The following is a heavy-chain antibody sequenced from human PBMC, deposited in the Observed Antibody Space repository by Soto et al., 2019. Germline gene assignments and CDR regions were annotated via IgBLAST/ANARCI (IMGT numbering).Heavy chain of an antibody. CDR1: GFTFSSYS. Sequence: RRLSCAASGFTFSSYSMNWVRQAPGKGLEWVSYISSSSSTIYYADSVKGRFTISRDNAKNSLYLQMNSLRDEDTAVYYCARERSGGGYCSGGSCYSPWFDPWGQGTLVTVSS. J-gene: IGHJ5*02. V-gene: IGHV3-48*02. CDR3: ARERSGGGYCSGGSCYSPWFDP. CDR2: ISSSSSTI. D-gene: IGHD2-15*01.